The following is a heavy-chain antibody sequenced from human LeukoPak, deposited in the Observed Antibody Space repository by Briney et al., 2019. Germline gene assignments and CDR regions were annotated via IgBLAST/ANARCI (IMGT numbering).Heavy chain of an antibody. V-gene: IGHV3-74*01. Sequence: PGGSLRLSCVASGFTFSSSWMHWVRQAPGKGLVWVSRISSDGSSTTYADSVRGRFTISRDNAKNTLYLQMNSLRAEDTAVYYCARERWSVAGTGFDYWGQGTLVTVSS. CDR1: GFTFSSSW. J-gene: IGHJ4*02. CDR3: ARERWSVAGTGFDY. D-gene: IGHD6-19*01. CDR2: ISSDGSST.